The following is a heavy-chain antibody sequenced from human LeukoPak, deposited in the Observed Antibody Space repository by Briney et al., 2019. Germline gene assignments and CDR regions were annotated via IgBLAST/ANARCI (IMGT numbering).Heavy chain of an antibody. CDR1: GFTFSSYG. V-gene: IGHV3-23*01. D-gene: IGHD6-6*01. CDR2: ISGSGGST. Sequence: GGTLRLSCTASGFTFSSYGMSWVRQAPGKGLDWVSAISGSGGSTYYADSVKGRFSISRDNSKNTLYLQMNSLRAEDTAVYYCAKDQRSKAARPAPTPYYWGQGTLVTVSS. J-gene: IGHJ4*02. CDR3: AKDQRSKAARPAPTPYY.